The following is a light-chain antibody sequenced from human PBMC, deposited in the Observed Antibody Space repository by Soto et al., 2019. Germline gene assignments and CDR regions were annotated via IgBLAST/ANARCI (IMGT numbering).Light chain of an antibody. CDR1: QSISNH. CDR2: AAS. CDR3: QQSYSSPPT. J-gene: IGKJ1*01. Sequence: DIQMTQSPSSLSASVADRVLITCRASQSISNHLNWYQQKPGKAPKLLICAASSLQSGVPSRFSGSRSGPEFTLTSSSLQPEDFATYYCQQSYSSPPTFGQGTKVDIK. V-gene: IGKV1-39*01.